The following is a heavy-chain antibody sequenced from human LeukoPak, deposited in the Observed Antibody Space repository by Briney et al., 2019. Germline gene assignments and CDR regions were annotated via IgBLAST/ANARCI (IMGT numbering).Heavy chain of an antibody. V-gene: IGHV3-23*01. CDR3: AKPYSAVAGTGSYFDY. Sequence: ETLSLTCAVYGGSFSGYYWSWVRQAPGKGLEWVSAISGSGGSTYYADAVKGRFTISRDNSKNTLYLQMNSLRAEDTAVYYCAKPYSAVAGTGSYFDYWGQGTPVTVSS. CDR2: ISGSGGST. D-gene: IGHD6-19*01. CDR1: GGSFSGYY. J-gene: IGHJ4*02.